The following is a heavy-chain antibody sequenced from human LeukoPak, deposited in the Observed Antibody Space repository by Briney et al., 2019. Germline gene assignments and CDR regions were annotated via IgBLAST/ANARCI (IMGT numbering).Heavy chain of an antibody. J-gene: IGHJ4*02. D-gene: IGHD3-3*01. V-gene: IGHV3-49*04. CDR1: GFTFVDYG. CDR2: IKSRAYGGTS. CDR3: XXXXXXXXGXIFDX. Sequence: GRSLRLSCTTSGFTFVDYGLSWVRQAPGKGLEWVGLIKSRAYGGTSEYAASVKGRFTISRDDSKNIAYLQMNSLKTEDTAVNYXXXXXXXXXGXIFDXWGQGTLVTXXS.